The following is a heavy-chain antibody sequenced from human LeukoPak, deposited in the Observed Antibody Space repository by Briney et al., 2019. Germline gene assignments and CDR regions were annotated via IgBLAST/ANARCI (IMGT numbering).Heavy chain of an antibody. D-gene: IGHD6-13*01. CDR3: AKTAAGISDFQH. CDR2: IYYSGST. Sequence: SQTLSLTCTVSGGSISSGGYYWSWIRQHPGKGREWIGYIYYSGSTYYNPSLKSRVTISVDTSKNQFSLKLSSVTAADTAVYYCAKTAAGISDFQHWGQGTLVTVSS. J-gene: IGHJ1*01. V-gene: IGHV4-31*03. CDR1: GGSISSGGYY.